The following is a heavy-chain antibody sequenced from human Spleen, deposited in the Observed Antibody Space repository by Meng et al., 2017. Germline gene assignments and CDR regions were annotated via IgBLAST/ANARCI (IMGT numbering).Heavy chain of an antibody. CDR2: IHHSGST. J-gene: IGHJ4*02. CDR3: ASLSTSWSGADY. CDR1: GGSFSNYY. D-gene: IGHD6-13*01. V-gene: IGHV4-34*01. Sequence: QVQLQQWGAGLLKPSETLSLTCAGYGGSFSNYYWSWIRQPPGKGLEWIGEIHHSGSTNYNPSLKSRVTISVDTSKIQFSLKLSSVTAADTAVYYCASLSTSWSGADYWGQGTLVTVSS.